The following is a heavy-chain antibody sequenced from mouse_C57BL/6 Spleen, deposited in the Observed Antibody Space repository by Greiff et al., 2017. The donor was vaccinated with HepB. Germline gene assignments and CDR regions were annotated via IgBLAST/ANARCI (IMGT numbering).Heavy chain of an antibody. J-gene: IGHJ3*01. V-gene: IGHV1-66*01. CDR3: ARWYDYVFAY. CDR2: IYPGSGNT. CDR1: GYSFTSYY. D-gene: IGHD2-4*01. Sequence: QVQLKQSGPELVKPGASVKISCKASGYSFTSYYIHWVKQRPGQGLEWIGWIYPGSGNTKYNEKFKGKATLTADTSSSTAYMQLSSLTSEDSAVYYCARWYDYVFAYWGQGTLVTVSA.